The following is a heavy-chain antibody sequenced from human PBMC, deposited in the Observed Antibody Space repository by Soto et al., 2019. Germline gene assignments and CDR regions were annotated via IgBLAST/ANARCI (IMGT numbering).Heavy chain of an antibody. CDR2: ISSSGSTI. CDR3: ARDREQVEIYYYYYMDV. CDR1: GFTFSDYY. D-gene: IGHD6-13*01. J-gene: IGHJ6*03. V-gene: IGHV3-11*01. Sequence: GGSLRLSCAASGFTFSDYYMSWIRQAPGKGLEWVSYISSSGSTIYYADSVKGRFTISRDNAKNSLYLQMNSLRAEDTAVYYCARDREQVEIYYYYYMDVWGKGTTVTVSS.